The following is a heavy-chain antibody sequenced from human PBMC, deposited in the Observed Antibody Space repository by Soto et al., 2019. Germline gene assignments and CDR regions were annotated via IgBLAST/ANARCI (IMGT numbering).Heavy chain of an antibody. J-gene: IGHJ4*02. CDR2: IYYSGRT. CDR1: GGSVRSGSFY. V-gene: IGHV4-61*01. Sequence: TSETLSLTCTVSGGSVRSGSFYWSWIRQPPGKGLEWIGYIYYSGRTSYNPSLKSRVTISVDTSRNQFSLTLSSVTAADTAVYYCARDSTAFLFDYWGQGALVTVSS. CDR3: ARDSTAFLFDY. D-gene: IGHD2-2*01.